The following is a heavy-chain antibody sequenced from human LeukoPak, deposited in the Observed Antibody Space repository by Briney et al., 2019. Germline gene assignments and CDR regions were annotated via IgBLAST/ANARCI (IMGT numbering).Heavy chain of an antibody. V-gene: IGHV4-34*01. Sequence: GSLRLSCAASGFTFSSYEMNWVRQPPGKGLEWIGEINHSGSTNSNPSLRSRVTISVDTSKNQFSLKLSSVTAADTAVYYCARGRKYYYYMDVWGKGTTVTVSS. J-gene: IGHJ6*03. CDR1: GFTFSSYE. CDR3: ARGRKYYYYMDV. CDR2: INHSGST.